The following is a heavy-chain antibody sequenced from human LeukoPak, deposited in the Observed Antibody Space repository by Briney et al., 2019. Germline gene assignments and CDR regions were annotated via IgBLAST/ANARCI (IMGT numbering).Heavy chain of an antibody. V-gene: IGHV3-30*18. J-gene: IGHJ4*02. CDR3: AKDLQQQLVSPFDY. CDR2: ISYDGSNK. CDR1: GFTFSSYG. D-gene: IGHD6-13*01. Sequence: GGSLRLSCAASGFTFSSYGMHWVRQAPGKGLEWVAVISYDGSNKYYADSVEGRFTISRDNSKNTLYLQMNSLRAEDTAVYYCAKDLQQQLVSPFDYWGQGTLVTVSS.